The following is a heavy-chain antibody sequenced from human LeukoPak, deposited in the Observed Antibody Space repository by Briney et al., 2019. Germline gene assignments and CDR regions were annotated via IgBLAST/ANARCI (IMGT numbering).Heavy chain of an antibody. CDR2: IFYTGST. CDR1: GDSISSGGHY. J-gene: IGHJ4*02. CDR3: ARSPGVWNEYGRLEY. D-gene: IGHD1-1*01. Sequence: SETLSLTCTVSGDSISSGGHYWNWLRQRPGKGLEWIGYIFYTGSTYYNPSLKSRVTISVDTSKNQFSLKLSSVTAADTAVYYCARSPGVWNEYGRLEYWGQGALVTVSS. V-gene: IGHV4-31*03.